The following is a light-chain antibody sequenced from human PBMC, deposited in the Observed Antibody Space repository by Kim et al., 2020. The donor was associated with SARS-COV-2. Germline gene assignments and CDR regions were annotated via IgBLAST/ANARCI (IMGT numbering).Light chain of an antibody. CDR1: QGIVNL. CDR3: QQAHSFPLT. J-gene: IGKJ4*01. Sequence: DIQMNQSPSMSASVGDRVTITCRASQGIVNLLAWYQQKPEKAPKLLISTASRLQSGVPSRFIGSGSGTEFTLTITSLQPEDFATYYCQQAHSFPLTFGGGTKLEI. CDR2: TAS. V-gene: IGKV1-12*01.